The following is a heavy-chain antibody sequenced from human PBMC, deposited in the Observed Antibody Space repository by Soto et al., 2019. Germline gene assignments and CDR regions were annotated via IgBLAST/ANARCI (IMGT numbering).Heavy chain of an antibody. J-gene: IGHJ4*02. Sequence: PSETLSLTCTVSGGSISSSSYYWGWIRQPPGKGLEWIGSIYYSGSTYYNPSLKSRVTISVDTSKNQFSLKLSSVTAADTAVYYCARRHIAVAGTFDYWGQGTLVIVSS. CDR1: GGSISSSSYY. D-gene: IGHD6-19*01. CDR2: IYYSGST. CDR3: ARRHIAVAGTFDY. V-gene: IGHV4-39*01.